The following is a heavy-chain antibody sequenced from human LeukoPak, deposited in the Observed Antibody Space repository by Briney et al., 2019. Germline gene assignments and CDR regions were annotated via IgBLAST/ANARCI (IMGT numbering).Heavy chain of an antibody. J-gene: IGHJ5*02. V-gene: IGHV3-7*01. CDR1: GFTFSSYW. CDR3: ARGGIAAAGTGFDP. CDR2: IKQDGSEK. D-gene: IGHD6-13*01. Sequence: GGSLRLSCAASGFTFSSYWMSWVRQAPGKGLEWVANIKQDGSEKYYVDSVKGRFTISRDNAKNSLYLQMNSLRAEDTAVYYCARGGIAAAGTGFDPWGQGTLVTVSS.